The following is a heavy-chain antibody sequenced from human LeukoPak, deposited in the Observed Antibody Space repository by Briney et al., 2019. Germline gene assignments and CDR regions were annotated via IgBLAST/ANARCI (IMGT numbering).Heavy chain of an antibody. J-gene: IGHJ4*02. CDR1: GYTLTELS. Sequence: ASVKVSCKVSGYTLTELSMHWVRQAPGKGLEWMGGFDPEDGETIYAQKFQGRDAMTEDTSTDTAYMELSSLRSEDTAVYYCATNSQTDRQLSHFYDSSGYRFDYWGQGTLVTVSS. CDR2: FDPEDGET. D-gene: IGHD3-22*01. V-gene: IGHV1-24*01. CDR3: ATNSQTDRQLSHFYDSSGYRFDY.